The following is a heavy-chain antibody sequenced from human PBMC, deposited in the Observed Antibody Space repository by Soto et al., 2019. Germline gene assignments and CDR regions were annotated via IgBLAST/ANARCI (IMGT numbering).Heavy chain of an antibody. Sequence: GGSLRLSCAASGFTFDDYGMSWVRQAPGKGLEWVSGINWNGGSTGYADSVKGRFTISRDNAKNSLYLQMNSMRAEDTAVYYCATLQYCGGTSCCGPYLHRWGKGSLFAASS. D-gene: IGHD2-2*01. V-gene: IGHV3-20*04. CDR2: INWNGGST. CDR1: GFTFDDYG. CDR3: ATLQYCGGTSCCGPYLHR. J-gene: IGHJ1*01.